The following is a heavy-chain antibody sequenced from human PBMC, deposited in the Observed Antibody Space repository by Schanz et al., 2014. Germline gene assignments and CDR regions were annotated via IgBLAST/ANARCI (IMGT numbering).Heavy chain of an antibody. V-gene: IGHV1-18*01. D-gene: IGHD5-12*01. CDR3: ARDFSAYVGNYFDY. J-gene: IGHJ4*02. Sequence: QVQLVQSGAEVRKPGASVKVSCKASGYTFISYGIKWVRQAPGQGLEWMGWISAYNGHTDYAQKFQGRVTMTTDTSTSTSYMELTSLRFDDTAVYYCARDFSAYVGNYFDYWGQGTLVTVSS. CDR1: GYTFISYG. CDR2: ISAYNGHT.